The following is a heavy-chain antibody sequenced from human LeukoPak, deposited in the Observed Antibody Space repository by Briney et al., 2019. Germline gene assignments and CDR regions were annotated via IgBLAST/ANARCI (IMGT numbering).Heavy chain of an antibody. D-gene: IGHD5-18*01. CDR1: GGSISSYY. CDR2: IYYSGST. Sequence: KPSETLSLTCTVSGGSISSYYWSWIRQPPGKGLEWIGYIYYSGSTNYNPSLKSRVTISVDTSKYQFSLKLSSVTAADTAVYYCARNGYSGYFDYWGQGTLVTVSS. J-gene: IGHJ4*02. CDR3: ARNGYSGYFDY. V-gene: IGHV4-59*01.